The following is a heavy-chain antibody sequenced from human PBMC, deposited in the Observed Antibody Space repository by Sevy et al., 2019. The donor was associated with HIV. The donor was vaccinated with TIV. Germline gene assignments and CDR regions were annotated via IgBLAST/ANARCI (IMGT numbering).Heavy chain of an antibody. J-gene: IGHJ3*02. Sequence: QSQTLSLTCAISGDSVSSNSAAWNWIRQSPSRGLEWLGRKYYRSKWYNDYAVSVKSRITINPDTSKNQFSLQLNSVTPGDTAVYSCARGYNWNGGYAFDIWGQGTMVTVSS. CDR2: KYYRSKWYN. CDR3: ARGYNWNGGYAFDI. CDR1: GDSVSSNSAA. D-gene: IGHD1-1*01. V-gene: IGHV6-1*01.